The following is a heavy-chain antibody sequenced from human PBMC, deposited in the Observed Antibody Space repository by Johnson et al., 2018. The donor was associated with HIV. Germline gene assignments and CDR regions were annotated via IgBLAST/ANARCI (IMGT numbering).Heavy chain of an antibody. CDR1: GFTVSSNY. CDR3: AREGGYSSSWYGGYGREDAFDI. D-gene: IGHD6-13*01. Sequence: VQLVESGGGLIQPGGSLRLSCAASGFTVSSNYMSWVRQAPGKGLEWVSVIYSGGSTYYADSVKGRFTISRDNSKNTRYLQMNRLRAEDTAVYYCAREGGYSSSWYGGYGREDAFDIWGQGTMVTVSS. J-gene: IGHJ3*02. V-gene: IGHV3-53*01. CDR2: IYSGGST.